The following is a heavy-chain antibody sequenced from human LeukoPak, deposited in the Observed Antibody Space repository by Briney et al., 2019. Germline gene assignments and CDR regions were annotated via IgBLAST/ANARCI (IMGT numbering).Heavy chain of an antibody. Sequence: GGSLRLSCAASGFTFSDHYMDWVRQAPGKGLEWVGRTRNKANSYTTEYAASVKGRFTISRDDSKNSLYLQTNSLKTEDTAVYYCARAYCSGGSCYSGFDYWGQGTLVTVSS. J-gene: IGHJ4*02. CDR1: GFTFSDHY. CDR3: ARAYCSGGSCYSGFDY. CDR2: TRNKANSYTT. D-gene: IGHD2-15*01. V-gene: IGHV3-72*01.